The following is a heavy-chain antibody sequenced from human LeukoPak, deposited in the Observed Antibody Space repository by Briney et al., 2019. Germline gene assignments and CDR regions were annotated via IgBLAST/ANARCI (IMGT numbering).Heavy chain of an antibody. V-gene: IGHV1-18*01. Sequence: ASVKVSCKASGYTFTSYGISWVRQAPGQGLEWMGWISAYNGNTNYAQKLQGRVTMTTDTSTSTAYMELRSLRSDDTAVYYCARDQNQYYYDSSGYHDAFDIWGQGTMVTVSS. CDR2: ISAYNGNT. J-gene: IGHJ3*02. D-gene: IGHD3-22*01. CDR1: GYTFTSYG. CDR3: ARDQNQYYYDSSGYHDAFDI.